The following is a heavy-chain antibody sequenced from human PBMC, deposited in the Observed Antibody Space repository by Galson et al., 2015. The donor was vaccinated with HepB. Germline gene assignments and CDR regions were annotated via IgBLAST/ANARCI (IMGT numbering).Heavy chain of an antibody. CDR3: ATDGPGPRVGATDSRLDY. D-gene: IGHD1-26*01. CDR1: GGTFSSYA. V-gene: IGHV1-69*13. Sequence: SVKVSGKASGGTFSSYAISWVRQAPGQGLEWMGGIIPIFGTTNYAQKFQGRVTITADESTSTAYMELSSLRSEDTAVHYCATDGPGPRVGATDSRLDYWGQGTLVPVSS. J-gene: IGHJ4*02. CDR2: IIPIFGTT.